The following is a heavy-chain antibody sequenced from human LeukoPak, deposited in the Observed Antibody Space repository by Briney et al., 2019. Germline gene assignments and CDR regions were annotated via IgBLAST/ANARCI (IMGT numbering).Heavy chain of an antibody. J-gene: IGHJ4*02. CDR3: ARDPEYSSSSGDY. CDR1: GYPFTSYY. D-gene: IGHD6-6*01. Sequence: ASVKVSCRASGYPFTSYYMHWVRQAPGQGLEWMGMINPSAGSTSYAQRFQGRVTMTRDMSTSTVYMQLSSLSSEDTAEYYCARDPEYSSSSGDYWGQGTLVTVSS. V-gene: IGHV1-46*01. CDR2: INPSAGST.